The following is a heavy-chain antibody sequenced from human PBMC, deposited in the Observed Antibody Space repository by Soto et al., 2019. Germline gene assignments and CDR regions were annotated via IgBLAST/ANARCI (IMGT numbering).Heavy chain of an antibody. V-gene: IGHV3-49*03. J-gene: IGHJ4*02. CDR3: SRTDSGYPVFED. CDR1: GFSFGDYA. D-gene: IGHD5-12*01. CDR2: LRSKAYGGAP. Sequence: GGSLRLSCTGSGFSFGDYAMSWFRQAPGKGLELVAFLRSKAYGGAPDYAASVKGRFIISRDDSKGIVYLQMNSLKTEDTAVYYCSRTDSGYPVFEDWGQGTLVTV.